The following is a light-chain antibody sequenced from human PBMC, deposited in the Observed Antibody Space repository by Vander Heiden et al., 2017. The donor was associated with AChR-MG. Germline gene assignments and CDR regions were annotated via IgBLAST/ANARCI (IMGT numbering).Light chain of an antibody. Sequence: QSVLTPPPSVSPAPGHTVTISCPASSPNIGARYDVHWHQHRPGTAPKLLLYGNINRPSGLHDRFSGSKSGTSASLAITGLQAEDEADYYCQPYDSSLSRWVFGGGTKLTVL. CDR3: QPYDSSLSRWV. J-gene: IGLJ3*02. CDR2: GNI. V-gene: IGLV1-40*01. CDR1: SPNIGARYD.